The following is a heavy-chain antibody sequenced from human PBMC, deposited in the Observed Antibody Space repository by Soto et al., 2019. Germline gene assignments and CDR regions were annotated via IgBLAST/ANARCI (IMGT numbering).Heavy chain of an antibody. J-gene: IGHJ4*02. CDR3: ARKPSSTYAFDY. D-gene: IGHD4-17*01. Sequence: TLSLTCTVSGGSISSGGYYWSWIRQHPGKGLEWIGYIYYSGSTYYNASLKSRVTISVDTSKNQFSLKLSSVTAADTAVYYCARKPSSTYAFDYWAQGTLVSVSS. CDR2: IYYSGST. CDR1: GGSISSGGYY. V-gene: IGHV4-31*03.